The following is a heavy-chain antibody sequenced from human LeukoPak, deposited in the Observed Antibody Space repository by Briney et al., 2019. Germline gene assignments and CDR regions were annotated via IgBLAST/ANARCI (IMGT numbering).Heavy chain of an antibody. Sequence: PSETLSLTCAVYGGSFSGYYWSWIRLPPGKGLEWLGEINHSGSTNYNPSLKSRVTISVDTSKNQFSLKLSSVTAADTAVYYCARVYYDSSPFVYYFDYWGQGTLVTVSS. CDR1: GGSFSGYY. CDR3: ARVYYDSSPFVYYFDY. D-gene: IGHD3-22*01. CDR2: INHSGST. V-gene: IGHV4-34*01. J-gene: IGHJ4*02.